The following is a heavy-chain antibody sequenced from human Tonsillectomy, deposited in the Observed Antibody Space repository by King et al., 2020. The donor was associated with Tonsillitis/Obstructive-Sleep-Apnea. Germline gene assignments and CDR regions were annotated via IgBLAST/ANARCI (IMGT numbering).Heavy chain of an antibody. Sequence: VQLVESGGGLVKPGGSLRLSCAASGFTFSDYYMSWIRQAPGKGLEWVSYISSISSYTNYADSVKGRFTISRDNAKNSLYLQMNSLRAEDTAVYYCARAAYDFWSGSLYYFDYWGQGTLVTVSS. CDR1: GFTFSDYY. CDR2: ISSISSYT. V-gene: IGHV3-11*05. CDR3: ARAAYDFWSGSLYYFDY. D-gene: IGHD3-3*01. J-gene: IGHJ4*02.